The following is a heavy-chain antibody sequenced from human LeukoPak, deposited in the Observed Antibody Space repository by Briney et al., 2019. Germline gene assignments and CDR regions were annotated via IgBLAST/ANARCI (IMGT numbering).Heavy chain of an antibody. V-gene: IGHV3-23*01. CDR2: ISGSGGST. D-gene: IGHD3-3*01. CDR1: GFTFSSYA. J-gene: IGHJ4*02. CDR3: AKPLEYYDFWSGYYPYDY. Sequence: GGSLRLSCAASGFTFSSYAMSWVRQAPGRGLEWVSAISGSGGSTYYADSVKGRFTISRDNSKNTLYLQMDSLRAEDTAVYYCAKPLEYYDFWSGYYPYDYWGQGTLVTVSS.